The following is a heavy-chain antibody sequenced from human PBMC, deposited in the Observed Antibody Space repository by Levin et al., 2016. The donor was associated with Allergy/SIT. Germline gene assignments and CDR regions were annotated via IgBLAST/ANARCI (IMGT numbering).Heavy chain of an antibody. CDR2: IWFDGSNI. Sequence: IRQPPGKGLEWVANIWFDGSNIFYADSVKGRFTISRDNSKSTVFLQMNSLRAEDTAVYYCARDAQLAYYYYHMDVWGKGITVTVSS. J-gene: IGHJ6*03. CDR3: ARDAQLAYYYYHMDV. V-gene: IGHV3-33*01.